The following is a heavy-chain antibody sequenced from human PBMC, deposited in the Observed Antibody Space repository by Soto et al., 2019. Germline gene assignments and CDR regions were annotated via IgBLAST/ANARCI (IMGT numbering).Heavy chain of an antibody. CDR1: GFTFSSYS. D-gene: IGHD3-3*01. CDR2: ISSSSSYI. CDR3: ARDRPDYDFWSGYDFYYGMDV. J-gene: IGHJ6*02. Sequence: GESLKISCAASGFTFSSYSMNWVRQAPGKGLEWVSSISSSSSYIYYADSVKGRFTISRDNAKNSLYLQMNSLRAEDTAVYYCARDRPDYDFWSGYDFYYGMDVWGQGTTVTVSS. V-gene: IGHV3-21*01.